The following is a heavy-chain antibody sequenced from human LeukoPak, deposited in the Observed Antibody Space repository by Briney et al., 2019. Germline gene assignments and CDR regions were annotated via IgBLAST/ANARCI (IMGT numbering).Heavy chain of an antibody. CDR2: IYYSGST. CDR1: GGSISSYY. D-gene: IGHD5-18*01. J-gene: IGHJ4*02. CDR3: ARVGQRGYTYGYDY. V-gene: IGHV4-59*01. Sequence: SETLSLTCTVSGGSISSYYWSWIRQPPGKGLEWIGYIYYSGSTNYNPSLKNRVTMSVDTSKNQFSLKLSSVTAADTAMYYCARVGQRGYTYGYDYWGQGTLVTVSS.